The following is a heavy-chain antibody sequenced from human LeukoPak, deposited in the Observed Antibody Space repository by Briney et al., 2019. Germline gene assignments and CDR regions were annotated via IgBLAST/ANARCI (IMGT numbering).Heavy chain of an antibody. V-gene: IGHV3-9*01. CDR2: ISWNSGSI. Sequence: GGSLRLSCAASGFTFDDYAMHWVRQAPGKGLEWVSGISWNSGSIGYADSVKGRFTISRDNAKNSLYLQMNSLRADDTAVYYCTRAYTLSDAFDIWGQGTMVTVSS. CDR3: TRAYTLSDAFDI. J-gene: IGHJ3*02. CDR1: GFTFDDYA. D-gene: IGHD2/OR15-2a*01.